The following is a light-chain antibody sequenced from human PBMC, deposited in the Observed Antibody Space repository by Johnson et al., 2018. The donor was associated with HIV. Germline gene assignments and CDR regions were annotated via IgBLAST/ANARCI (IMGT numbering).Light chain of an antibody. V-gene: IGLV1-51*02. Sequence: QSVLTQPPSVSAAPGQKVAISCSGSSSTIGNNYVSWYQLLPGTAPKLLIYKNDKRPSGIPDRFSGSKSGTSATLGITGLQIGAEADYYCGPWDTSLSGGGGFGTGTTVTVL. CDR1: SSTIGNNY. CDR2: KND. J-gene: IGLJ1*01. CDR3: GPWDTSLSGGGG.